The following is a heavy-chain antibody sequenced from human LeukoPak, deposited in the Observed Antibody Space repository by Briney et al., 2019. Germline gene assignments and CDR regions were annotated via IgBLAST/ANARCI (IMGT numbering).Heavy chain of an antibody. J-gene: IGHJ4*02. CDR1: GYTFTGYF. CDR2: INPDSGGT. V-gene: IGHV1-2*06. D-gene: IGHD3-10*01. Sequence: ASVKVSCKASGYTFTGYFMHWVRQAPGQGLEWMGRINPDSGGTNYAQKFQGRVTMTRDTSISTAHMELSRLTSDDTAVYYCARDPHYYGSGSYYFDYWGQGTLVTVSS. CDR3: ARDPHYYGSGSYYFDY.